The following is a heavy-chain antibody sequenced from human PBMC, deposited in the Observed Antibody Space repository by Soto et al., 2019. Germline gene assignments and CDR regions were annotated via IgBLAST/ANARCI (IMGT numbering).Heavy chain of an antibody. Sequence: ASVKVSCKTSDYSFSSYSISWVRQAPGQGLEWVGWISTYNGQTKSAPEFQDRVTFTTDTSTATAYMELRGLESDDTALYYCARDLGSDLSAPGGIFDSWGQGTLVPVSS. CDR2: ISTYNGQT. D-gene: IGHD1-26*01. CDR1: DYSFSSYS. CDR3: ARDLGSDLSAPGGIFDS. J-gene: IGHJ4*02. V-gene: IGHV1-18*01.